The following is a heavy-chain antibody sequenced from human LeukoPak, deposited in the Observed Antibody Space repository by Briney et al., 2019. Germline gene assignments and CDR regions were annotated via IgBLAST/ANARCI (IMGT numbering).Heavy chain of an antibody. CDR2: IRYDGSNK. CDR1: GFTFSSYG. D-gene: IGHD3-10*01. V-gene: IGHV3-30*02. J-gene: IGHJ1*01. CDR3: AKDIWTSRGYFQH. Sequence: GGSLRLSCAASGFTFSSYGMHWVRKAPGKGLEWVAFIRYDGSNKDYADSVKGRFTISRDNSKNTLYLQMNSLRAEDTAVYYCAKDIWTSRGYFQHWGQGTLVTVSS.